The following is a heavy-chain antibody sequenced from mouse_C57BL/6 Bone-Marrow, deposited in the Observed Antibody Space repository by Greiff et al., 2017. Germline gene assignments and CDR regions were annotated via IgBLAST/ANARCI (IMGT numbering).Heavy chain of an antibody. CDR1: GYTFTSYG. V-gene: IGHV1-81*01. Sequence: VQLQQSGAELARPGASVKLSCKASGYTFTSYGISWVKQRTGQGLEWIGEIYPRSGNTYYNEKFKGKATLTADKSSSTAYMELRRLTSEDSAVXFCASYYGSSYPAWFAYWGQGTLVTVSA. CDR2: IYPRSGNT. CDR3: ASYYGSSYPAWFAY. J-gene: IGHJ3*01. D-gene: IGHD1-1*01.